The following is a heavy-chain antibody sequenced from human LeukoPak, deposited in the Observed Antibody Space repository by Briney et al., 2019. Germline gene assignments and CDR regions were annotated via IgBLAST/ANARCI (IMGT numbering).Heavy chain of an antibody. V-gene: IGHV3-48*03. CDR1: GFTFSSYE. J-gene: IGHJ4*02. CDR3: ARGTSGWLPIY. CDR2: ISSSGSTI. D-gene: IGHD5-12*01. Sequence: GGSLRLSCAASGFTFSSYEMNWVRQAPGRGLEWVSYISSSGSTIYYADSVKGRFTISRDNAKNSLYLQMNSLRAEDTAVYYCARGTSGWLPIYWGQGTLVTVSS.